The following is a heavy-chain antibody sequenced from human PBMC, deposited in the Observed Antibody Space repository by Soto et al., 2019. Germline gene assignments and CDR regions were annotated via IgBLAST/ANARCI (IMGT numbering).Heavy chain of an antibody. V-gene: IGHV3-23*01. CDR2: ISGSGGST. Sequence: EVPLLESGGGLVQPGGSLRLSCAASGFTFSSYAMSWVRQAPGKGLEWVSAISGSGGSTFYADSVKGRFTISIDTFKNTLFLQMHSVRAEDTAVYYGAKDSGCGYDGFYAWVKGTLVTVSA. CDR1: GFTFSSYA. CDR3: AKDSGCGYDGFYA. J-gene: IGHJ5*02. D-gene: IGHD2-15*01.